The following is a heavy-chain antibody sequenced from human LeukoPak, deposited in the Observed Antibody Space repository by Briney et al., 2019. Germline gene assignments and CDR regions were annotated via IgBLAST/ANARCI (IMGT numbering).Heavy chain of an antibody. V-gene: IGHV3-7*01. D-gene: IGHD3-22*01. Sequence: GGSLRLSCAASGFTFSSYWMTWVRQAPGKGLQWVANIKHDGSEGFYVDSVKGRFTISRDNAKNSVYLQMKSLRAEDTAVYYCARDQANYFDDSGFSTYWGQGTLVTVSS. CDR2: IKHDGSEG. J-gene: IGHJ4*02. CDR1: GFTFSSYW. CDR3: ARDQANYFDDSGFSTY.